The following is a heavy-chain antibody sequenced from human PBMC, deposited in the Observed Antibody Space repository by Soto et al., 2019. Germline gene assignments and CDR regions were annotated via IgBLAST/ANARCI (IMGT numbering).Heavy chain of an antibody. CDR1: GGSISSYY. J-gene: IGHJ4*02. CDR2: IYYSGST. Sequence: TSETLSLTCTVSGGSISSYYWSWIRQPPGKGLEWIGYIYYSGSTNYNPSLKSRVTISVDTSKNQFSLKLSSVTAADTAVYYCARDPNGYLDYWGQGTLVTVSS. V-gene: IGHV4-59*01. CDR3: ARDPNGYLDY. D-gene: IGHD2-8*01.